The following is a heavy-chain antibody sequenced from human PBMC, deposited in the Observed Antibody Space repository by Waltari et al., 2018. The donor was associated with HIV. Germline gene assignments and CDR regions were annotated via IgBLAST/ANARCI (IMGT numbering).Heavy chain of an antibody. CDR2: IIPIFGTA. V-gene: IGHV1-69*01. D-gene: IGHD3-3*01. Sequence: QVQLVQSGAEVKKPGSSVKVSCKASGGTFSSYAISWVRQAPGQGLEWMGGIIPIFGTANYAQKCQGRVTITADESTSTAYMELSSLRSEDTAVYYCARVGGYDFWRRTTYFDYWGQGTLVTVSS. CDR3: ARVGGYDFWRRTTYFDY. J-gene: IGHJ4*02. CDR1: GGTFSSYA.